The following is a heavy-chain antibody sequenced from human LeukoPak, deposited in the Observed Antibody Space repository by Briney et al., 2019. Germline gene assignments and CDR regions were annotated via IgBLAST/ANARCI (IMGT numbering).Heavy chain of an antibody. V-gene: IGHV3-23*01. J-gene: IGHJ4*02. Sequence: GGSLRLSCVASGFTLSNYAMSWVRQAPGKGLEWVSAISYSGGSTYYADSVKGRFTISRDNSKNTLYLQMNSLRAEDTAVYYCAKGELRYFDWLPDRYWGQGTLVTVSS. D-gene: IGHD3-9*01. CDR3: AKGELRYFDWLPDRY. CDR2: ISYSGGST. CDR1: GFTLSNYA.